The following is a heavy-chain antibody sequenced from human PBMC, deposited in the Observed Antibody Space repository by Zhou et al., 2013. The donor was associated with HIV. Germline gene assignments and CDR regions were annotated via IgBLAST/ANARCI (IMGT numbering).Heavy chain of an antibody. CDR2: IIPVFNTI. Sequence: QVQLVQSGAAVKKPGSSVKVSCKASGGTFSSYAISWVRQAPGQGLEWMGGIIPVFNTINYAHKFQGRLTLTADASTKTAYMELSSLRSDDTAVYYCGRLTSTWDGEIVSWGQGSLVTVSS. J-gene: IGHJ4*02. V-gene: IGHV1-69*12. CDR1: GGTFSSYA. CDR3: GRLTSTWDGEIVS. D-gene: IGHD2-2*01.